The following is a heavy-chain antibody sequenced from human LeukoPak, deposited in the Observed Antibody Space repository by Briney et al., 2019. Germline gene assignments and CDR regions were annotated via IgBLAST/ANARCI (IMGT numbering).Heavy chain of an antibody. J-gene: IGHJ4*02. CDR1: GGSISSHY. V-gene: IGHV4-59*11. CDR3: ARDFTLREDSYFDG. CDR2: INSIGIT. Sequence: SETLSLTCSVTGGSISSHYWSWVRQPPGKGLEWIGHINSIGITKYNPSLKSRVAISVDTSKNQFSLKLSSVTAAETALYYCARDFTLREDSYFDGWGQRVPVTAS.